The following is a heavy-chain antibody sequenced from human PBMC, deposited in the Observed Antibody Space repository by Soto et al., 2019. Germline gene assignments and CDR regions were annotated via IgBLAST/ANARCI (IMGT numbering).Heavy chain of an antibody. J-gene: IGHJ3*02. Sequence: SVKVSCKASGYTLTRYYMHWVRQAPGQGLEWMGWINPNSCDTNYAQKFQGWVTMTRDTSISTAYMELSRLKSDDTAVYYCARKAKWGGESAFDIWGQGTMVTVSS. V-gene: IGHV1-2*04. CDR2: INPNSCDT. CDR3: ARKAKWGGESAFDI. D-gene: IGHD1-26*01. CDR1: GYTLTRYY.